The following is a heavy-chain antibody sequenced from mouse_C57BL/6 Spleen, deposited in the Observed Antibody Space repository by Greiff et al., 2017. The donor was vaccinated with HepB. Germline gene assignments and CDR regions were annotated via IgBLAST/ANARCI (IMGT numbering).Heavy chain of an antibody. Sequence: QVQLQQSGAELARPGASVKLSCKASGYTFTSYGISWVKQRTGQGLEWIGEIYPRSGNTYYNEKFKGKATLTADKSSSTAYMELRSLTSEDSAVYFCARRTAQATRYFDVWGTGTTVTVSS. CDR2: IYPRSGNT. V-gene: IGHV1-81*01. J-gene: IGHJ1*03. D-gene: IGHD3-2*02. CDR1: GYTFTSYG. CDR3: ARRTAQATRYFDV.